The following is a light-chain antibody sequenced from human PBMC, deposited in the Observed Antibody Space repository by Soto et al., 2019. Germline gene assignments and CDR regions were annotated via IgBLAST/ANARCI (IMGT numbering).Light chain of an antibody. CDR2: AAS. J-gene: IGKJ1*01. Sequence: VIWMTQSPSLLSASTGDRVTISCRMSQGISSYLAWYQQKPGKAPELLIYAASTLQSGVPSRFSGSGSGTDVTFTVSCLPSEVFATHHCQQYYSLPLMGSRWLRTFGEGTKVEIK. CDR1: QGISSY. V-gene: IGKV1D-8*01. CDR3: QQYYSLPLMGSRWLRT.